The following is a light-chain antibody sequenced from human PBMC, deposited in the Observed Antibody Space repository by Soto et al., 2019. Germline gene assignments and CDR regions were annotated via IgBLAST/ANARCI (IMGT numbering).Light chain of an antibody. CDR1: QSVNLN. J-gene: IGKJ3*01. V-gene: IGKV3-15*01. Sequence: EIMMTQSPGPRSVSPGDGATLSCTAIQSVNLNLAWDQQKPGQPPRLLLYGASTRATVLQVRFRGSGSGTEFTLAISSLQSEDAAVYYCNQYNYWTRGTVGPGTKVDIK. CDR2: GAS. CDR3: NQYNYWTRGT.